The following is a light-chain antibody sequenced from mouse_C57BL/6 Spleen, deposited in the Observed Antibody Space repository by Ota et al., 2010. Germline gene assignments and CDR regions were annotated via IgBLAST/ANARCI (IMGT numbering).Light chain of an antibody. Sequence: DIQMTQTTSSLSASLGDRVTISCRASQDISNYLNWYQQKPDGTVKLLIYYTSRLHSGVPSRFSGSGSGRDYPSASATWSLKIIATYYCLQYDNLLTFGSGTKLEI. CDR3: LQYDNLLT. J-gene: IGKJ4*01. CDR2: YTS. V-gene: IGKV10-94*02. CDR1: QDISNY.